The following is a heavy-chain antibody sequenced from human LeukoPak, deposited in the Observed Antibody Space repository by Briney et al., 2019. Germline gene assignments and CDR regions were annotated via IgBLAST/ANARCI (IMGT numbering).Heavy chain of an antibody. CDR1: GGSISSGGYY. V-gene: IGHV4-30-2*01. D-gene: IGHD4/OR15-4a*01. Sequence: SETLSLTCTVSGGSISSGGYYWSWIRQPPGKGLEWIGYIYHSGSTYYNPSLKSRVTISVDRSKNQFSLKLSSVTAADTAVYYCASLTTTGAFDIWGQGTMVTVSS. CDR2: IYHSGST. J-gene: IGHJ3*02. CDR3: ASLTTTGAFDI.